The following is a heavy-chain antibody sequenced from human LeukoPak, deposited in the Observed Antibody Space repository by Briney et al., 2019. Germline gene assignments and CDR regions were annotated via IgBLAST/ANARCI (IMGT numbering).Heavy chain of an antibody. J-gene: IGHJ4*02. V-gene: IGHV3-11*01. CDR2: ISRSGSTK. CDR1: GFTFSDYN. CDR3: ARRAGAYSHPYDY. D-gene: IGHD4/OR15-4a*01. Sequence: GGSLRLSCAASGFTFSDYNMRWIRQAPGKGLEWVSSISRSGSTKYYADSVKGRFTISRDNAKNSLYLQMNSLRADDTAVYYCARRAGAYSHPYDYWGQGTLVTVSS.